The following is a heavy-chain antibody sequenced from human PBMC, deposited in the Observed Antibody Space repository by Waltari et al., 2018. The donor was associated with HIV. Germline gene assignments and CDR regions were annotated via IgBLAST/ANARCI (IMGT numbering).Heavy chain of an antibody. CDR3: ARDICNGGSCYSYYFDY. J-gene: IGHJ4*02. Sequence: QVQLVQSGPEVTKPGASVTISCKASGYTFTGYYMHWVRQAPGQGLEWMGWINPDNGGTKYAQKFQGRVTMTRDTSISTAYMELSRLRSDDTAVYYCARDICNGGSCYSYYFDYWGQGTLVTVSS. CDR1: GYTFTGYY. D-gene: IGHD2-15*01. V-gene: IGHV1-2*02. CDR2: INPDNGGT.